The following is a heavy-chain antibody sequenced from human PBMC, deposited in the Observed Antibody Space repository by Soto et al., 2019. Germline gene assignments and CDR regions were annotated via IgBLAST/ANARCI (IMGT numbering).Heavy chain of an antibody. CDR3: TTVHSWKGSLFDP. J-gene: IGHJ5*02. CDR2: IKSKTDGGTT. CDR1: GFSFSNAW. D-gene: IGHD1-1*01. Sequence: GGSLRLSCASSGFSFSNAWMSWVRQAPGKGLEWVGRIKSKTDGGTTDYAAPVKGRFTISRDDSKNTLYLQMNSLKTEDTAVYYCTTVHSWKGSLFDPWGQGTLVTVSS. V-gene: IGHV3-15*01.